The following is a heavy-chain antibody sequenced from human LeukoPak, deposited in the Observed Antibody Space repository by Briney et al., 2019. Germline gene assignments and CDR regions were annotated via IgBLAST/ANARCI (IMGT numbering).Heavy chain of an antibody. D-gene: IGHD6-13*01. CDR2: IYYSGST. Sequence: SETLSLTCTVSGGSISSYYWSWIRQRPGKGLEWIVYIYYSGSTNYDPSFKTRVTISVDTSKNQFSLKLSSVTAADTAVYYCARGVNIAAAQYGYWGQGTLVTVSS. J-gene: IGHJ4*02. V-gene: IGHV4-59*12. CDR1: GGSISSYY. CDR3: ARGVNIAAAQYGY.